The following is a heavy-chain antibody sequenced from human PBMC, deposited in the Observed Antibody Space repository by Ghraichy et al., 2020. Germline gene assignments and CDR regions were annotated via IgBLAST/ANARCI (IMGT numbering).Heavy chain of an antibody. CDR3: ARLLTYYDFWSGYLPDAFDI. CDR2: IYYSGST. J-gene: IGHJ3*02. CDR1: GGSISSYY. Sequence: GSLRLSCTVSGGSISSYYWSWIRQPPGKGLEWIGYIYYSGSTNYNPSLKSRVTISVDTSKNQFSLKLSSVTAADTAVYYCARLLTYYDFWSGYLPDAFDIWGQGTMVTVSS. V-gene: IGHV4-59*01. D-gene: IGHD3-3*01.